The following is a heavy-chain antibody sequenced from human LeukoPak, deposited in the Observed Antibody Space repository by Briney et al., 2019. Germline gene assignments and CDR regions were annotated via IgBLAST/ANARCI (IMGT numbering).Heavy chain of an antibody. D-gene: IGHD3-22*01. CDR3: AKDLLRAFYYDSSETY. CDR1: GFTFSSYW. V-gene: IGHV3-7*03. J-gene: IGHJ4*02. CDR2: IKQDGSEK. Sequence: GGSLRLSCAASGFTFSSYWMSWVRQAPGKGLEWVANIKQDGSEKYYVDSVKGRFTISRDNAKNSLYLQMNSLRAEDTAVYYCAKDLLRAFYYDSSETYWGQGTLVTVSS.